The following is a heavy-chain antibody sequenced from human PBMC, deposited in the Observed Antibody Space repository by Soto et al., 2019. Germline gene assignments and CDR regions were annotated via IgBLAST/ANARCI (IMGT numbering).Heavy chain of an antibody. Sequence: ASVKVSCKASGYTFTSYYMHWVRQAPGQGLEWMGIINPSGGSTSYAQKFQGRVTMTRDTSTSTVYMELSSLRSEDTAVYHCATLARTGYWDYWGQGTLVTVSS. CDR2: INPSGGST. D-gene: IGHD3-9*01. J-gene: IGHJ4*02. CDR1: GYTFTSYY. CDR3: ATLARTGYWDY. V-gene: IGHV1-46*01.